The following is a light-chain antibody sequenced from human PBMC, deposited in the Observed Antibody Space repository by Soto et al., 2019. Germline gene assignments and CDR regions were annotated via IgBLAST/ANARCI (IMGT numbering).Light chain of an antibody. V-gene: IGKV1-5*03. CDR2: RAS. J-gene: IGKJ1*01. CDR3: QQYHIYSWT. CDR1: QSISDW. Sequence: DIQMTQSPSTLSASVGDRVTITCRASQSISDWLAWYQQKPGEAPRLLIYRASTLQSGVSSRFRGGGSGTEFTLTIIDLQPDDFATYYCQQYHIYSWTFGRGTTVGIK.